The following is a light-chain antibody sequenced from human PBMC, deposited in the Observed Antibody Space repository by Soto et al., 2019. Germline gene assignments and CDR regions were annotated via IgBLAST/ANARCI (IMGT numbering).Light chain of an antibody. CDR1: SSDVGGYNY. CDR3: SSYTSSSTRVV. CDR2: DVS. Sequence: QSALTQPASVSGSPGQSITISCTGTSSDVGGYNYVSWYQQHPGKAPKLMIYDVSNRPSGVSNRFSGSKSGNTASLTISGLQAEVSADYYCSSYTSSSTRVVFGGGTTLTVL. V-gene: IGLV2-14*01. J-gene: IGLJ2*01.